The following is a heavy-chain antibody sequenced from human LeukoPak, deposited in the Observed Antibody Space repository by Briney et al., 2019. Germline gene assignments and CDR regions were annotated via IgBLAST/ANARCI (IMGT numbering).Heavy chain of an antibody. CDR2: IYYSGST. D-gene: IGHD1-26*01. V-gene: IGHV4-61*10. Sequence: PSQTLSLACTVSGGSISSGNYYWTWIRQPAGKGLEWIGYIYYSGSTNYNPSLKSRVTISVDTSKNQFSLKLSSVTAADTAVYYCAREIKREQPDDAFDIWGQGTMVTVSS. CDR1: GGSISSGNYY. J-gene: IGHJ3*02. CDR3: AREIKREQPDDAFDI.